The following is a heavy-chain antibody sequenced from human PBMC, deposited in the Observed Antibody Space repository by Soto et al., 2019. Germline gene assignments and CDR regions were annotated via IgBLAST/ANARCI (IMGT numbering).Heavy chain of an antibody. CDR1: GFTFSRYE. D-gene: IGHD2-15*01. CDR3: ARGFCSGGSCSTDP. CDR2: ISSSGSTY. J-gene: IGHJ5*02. V-gene: IGHV3-48*03. Sequence: GGSLRLSCAASGFTFSRYEMNWFRQAPGKGLEWVSYISSSGSTYYYADSVKGRFTISRDNAKNSLYLHMNSLRADDTADYYCARGFCSGGSCSTDPWGQGTLVTVS.